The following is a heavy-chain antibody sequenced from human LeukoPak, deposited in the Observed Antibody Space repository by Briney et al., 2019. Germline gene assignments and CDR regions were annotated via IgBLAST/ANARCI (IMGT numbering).Heavy chain of an antibody. Sequence: PSETLSLTCTVSGGSISSSSYYWGWIRQPPGKGLEWIGSIYYSGSTYYNPSLKSRVTISVDTSKNQFSLKLSSVTAADTAVYYCARENCSGGSCPDYWGQGTLVTVSS. J-gene: IGHJ4*02. CDR2: IYYSGST. V-gene: IGHV4-39*07. D-gene: IGHD2-15*01. CDR1: GGSISSSSYY. CDR3: ARENCSGGSCPDY.